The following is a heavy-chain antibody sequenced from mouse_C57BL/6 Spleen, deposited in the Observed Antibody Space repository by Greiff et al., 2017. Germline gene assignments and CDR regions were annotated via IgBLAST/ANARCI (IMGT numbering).Heavy chain of an antibody. CDR1: GYSITSGYY. D-gene: IGHD1-1*01. CDR2: ISYDGSN. CDR3: ARDGSSFFDY. J-gene: IGHJ2*01. V-gene: IGHV3-6*01. Sequence: DVQLQESGPGLVKPSQSLSLTCSVTGYSITSGYYWNWIRQFPGNKLEWMGYISYDGSNNYNPSLKKRISITRDTSKNQFFLKLNSVTTEDTASYYCARDGSSFFDYWGQGTTLTVSS.